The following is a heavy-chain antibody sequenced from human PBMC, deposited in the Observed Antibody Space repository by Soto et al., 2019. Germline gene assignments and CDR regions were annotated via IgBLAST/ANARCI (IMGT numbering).Heavy chain of an antibody. Sequence: EVQLVESGGGLVQPGRSLRLSCAASGFTFDDYAMHWVRQAPGKGLEWVSGISWNSGSIGYADSVKGRFTISRDNAKNSLYLQMHSLRAEYTALYYCAKDIKLRGSYYYYYMDVWGKGTTVTVSS. V-gene: IGHV3-9*01. CDR3: AKDIKLRGSYYYYYMDV. J-gene: IGHJ6*03. D-gene: IGHD3-10*01. CDR1: GFTFDDYA. CDR2: ISWNSGSI.